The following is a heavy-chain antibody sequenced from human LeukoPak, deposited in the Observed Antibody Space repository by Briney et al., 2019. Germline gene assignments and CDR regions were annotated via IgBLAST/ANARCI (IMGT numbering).Heavy chain of an antibody. Sequence: GGSLRLSCAASGFTFSSYGMHWVRQAPGKGLEWVAFIRYDGSNKYYADSVKGRFTISRDNSKNTLYLQMNSLRAEDTAVYYCAKDQVSVGARPDALDIWGQGTMVTVSS. J-gene: IGHJ3*02. D-gene: IGHD1-26*01. CDR1: GFTFSSYG. V-gene: IGHV3-30*02. CDR3: AKDQVSVGARPDALDI. CDR2: IRYDGSNK.